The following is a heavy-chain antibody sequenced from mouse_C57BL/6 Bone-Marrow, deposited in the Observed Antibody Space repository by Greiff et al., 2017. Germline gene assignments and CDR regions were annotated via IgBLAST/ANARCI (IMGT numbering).Heavy chain of an antibody. CDR1: GFSFNTYA. CDR3: VRQVGYFDY. V-gene: IGHV10-1*01. CDR2: IRSKSNNYAT. Sequence: EVKLMESGGGLVQPKGSLKLSCAASGFSFNTYAMNWVRQAPGKGLEWVARIRSKSNNYATYYADSVKDRFTISRDDSESMLYLQMNNLKTEDTAMYYCVRQVGYFDYWGQGTTLTVSS. J-gene: IGHJ2*01. D-gene: IGHD1-1*02.